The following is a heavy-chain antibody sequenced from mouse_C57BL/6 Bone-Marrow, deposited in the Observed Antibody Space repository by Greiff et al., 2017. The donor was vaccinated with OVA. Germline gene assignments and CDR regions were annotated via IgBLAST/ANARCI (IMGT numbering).Heavy chain of an antibody. V-gene: IGHV1-15*01. CDR3: TRSSVSYWYFDV. Sequence: QVQLQQPGAELVKPGASVKLSCKASGYTFTDYEMHWVKQTPVHGLEWIGAIDPETGGTAYNQKFKGKAILTADKSSSTAYMELRSLTSEDSAVYYCTRSSVSYWYFDVWGTGTTVTVSS. J-gene: IGHJ1*03. CDR2: IDPETGGT. CDR1: GYTFTDYE.